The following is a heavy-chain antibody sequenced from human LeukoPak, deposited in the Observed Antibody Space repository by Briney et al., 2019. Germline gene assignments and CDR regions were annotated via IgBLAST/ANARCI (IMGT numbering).Heavy chain of an antibody. J-gene: IGHJ3*01. CDR3: ARDSIYDILTGYYNYAFDL. D-gene: IGHD3-9*01. Sequence: GGSLRLSCAASGFAFSSYAMTWVRQAPGKGLEWVSSFSGRSSNTYYADSVKGRFTISRDNSKHTLYLQVNSLRAEDTAVYYCARDSIYDILTGYYNYAFDLWGQGTMVTVSS. V-gene: IGHV3-23*01. CDR2: FSGRSSNT. CDR1: GFAFSSYA.